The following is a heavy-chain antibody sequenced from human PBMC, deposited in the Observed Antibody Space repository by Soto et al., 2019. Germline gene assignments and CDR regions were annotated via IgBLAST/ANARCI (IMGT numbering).Heavy chain of an antibody. CDR3: ARDHQYSYGLNWFDP. CDR2: ISSSSSTI. Sequence: GGSLRLSCAASGFTFSSYSMNWVRQAPGKGLEWVSYISSSSSTIYYADSVKGRFTISRDNAKNSLYLQMNSLRDEDTAVYYCARDHQYSYGLNWFDPWGQGTLVTVSS. CDR1: GFTFSSYS. V-gene: IGHV3-48*02. D-gene: IGHD5-18*01. J-gene: IGHJ5*02.